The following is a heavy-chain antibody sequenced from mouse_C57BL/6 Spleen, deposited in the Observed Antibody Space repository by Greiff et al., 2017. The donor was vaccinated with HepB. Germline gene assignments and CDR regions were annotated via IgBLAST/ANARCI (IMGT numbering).Heavy chain of an antibody. CDR3: ARHGSRYYFDY. V-gene: IGHV5-17*01. D-gene: IGHD1-1*01. Sequence: EVKLVESGGGLVKPGGSLKLSCAASGFTFSDYGMHWVRQAPEKGLEWVAYISSGSSTIYYADTVKGRFTISRDNAKSTLFLQMTSLRSEDTAMYYCARHGSRYYFDYWGQGTTLTVSS. CDR1: GFTFSDYG. CDR2: ISSGSSTI. J-gene: IGHJ2*01.